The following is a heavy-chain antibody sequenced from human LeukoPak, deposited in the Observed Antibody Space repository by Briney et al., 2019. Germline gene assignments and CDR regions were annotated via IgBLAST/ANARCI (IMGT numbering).Heavy chain of an antibody. CDR2: IIPILGIA. CDR3: ARDGSRSSGWYGDAFDI. CDR1: GGTFSSYA. J-gene: IGHJ3*02. D-gene: IGHD6-19*01. Sequence: GASVKVSCKASGGTFSSYAISWVRQAPGQGLEWMGRIIPILGIANYAQKFQGRVTITADKSTSTAYMELSSLRSEDTAVYYCARDGSRSSGWYGDAFDIWGQGTMVTVSS. V-gene: IGHV1-69*04.